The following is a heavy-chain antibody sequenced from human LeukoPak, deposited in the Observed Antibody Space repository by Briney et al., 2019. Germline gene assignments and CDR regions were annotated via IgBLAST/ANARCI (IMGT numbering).Heavy chain of an antibody. CDR1: GYTFTSYD. D-gene: IGHD7-27*01. V-gene: IGHV1-8*01. Sequence: GASVKVSCKASGYTFTSYDINWVRQATGQGLEWMGWMNPNSGNTGYAQKFQGRVTMTRNTSISTAYMELSSLRSEDAAVYYCATGQKYVGTPYYFDYWGQGTLVTVSS. CDR2: MNPNSGNT. J-gene: IGHJ4*02. CDR3: ATGQKYVGTPYYFDY.